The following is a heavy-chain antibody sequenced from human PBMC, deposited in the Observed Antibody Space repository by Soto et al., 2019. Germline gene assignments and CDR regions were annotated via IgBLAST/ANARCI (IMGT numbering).Heavy chain of an antibody. D-gene: IGHD4-17*01. CDR2: IWYDGSNK. Sequence: GGSLRLSCAASGFTFSSYGMHWVRQAPGKGLEWVAVIWYDGSNKYYADSVKGRFTISRDNSKNTLYLQMNSLRAEDTAVYYCARDSSPFYGDFLLVYFDYWGQGTLVTVSS. J-gene: IGHJ4*02. CDR3: ARDSSPFYGDFLLVYFDY. CDR1: GFTFSSYG. V-gene: IGHV3-33*01.